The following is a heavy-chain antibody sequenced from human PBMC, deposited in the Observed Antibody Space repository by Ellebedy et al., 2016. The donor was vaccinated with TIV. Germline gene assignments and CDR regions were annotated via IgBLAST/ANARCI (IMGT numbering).Heavy chain of an antibody. CDR2: IIPIFGTA. V-gene: IGHV1-69*13. CDR3: AREGGYGDYRSTGWFDP. J-gene: IGHJ5*02. CDR1: GGTFSSYA. D-gene: IGHD4-17*01. Sequence: SVKVSCXASGGTFSSYAISWVRQAPGQGLEWMGGIIPIFGTANYAQKFQGRVTITADESTSTAYMELSSLRSEDTAVYYCAREGGYGDYRSTGWFDPWGQGTLVTVSS.